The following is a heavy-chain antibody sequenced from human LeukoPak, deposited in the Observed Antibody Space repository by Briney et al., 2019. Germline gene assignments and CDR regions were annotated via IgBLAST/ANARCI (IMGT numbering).Heavy chain of an antibody. CDR2: IRSQIYGGTP. V-gene: IGHV3-49*04. Sequence: PGGSLRLSCTGSGFTFGDYAMTWVRQAPGKGLEWVGFIRSQIYGGTPEYAASVKGRFTISRDDSEGVAYLQMSSLKTEDTAVYYCTRDQTPYYWGQGTLVTVSS. CDR3: TRDQTPYY. CDR1: GFTFGDYA. J-gene: IGHJ4*02.